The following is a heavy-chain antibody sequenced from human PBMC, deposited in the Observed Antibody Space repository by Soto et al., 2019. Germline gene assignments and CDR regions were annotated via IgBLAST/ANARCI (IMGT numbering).Heavy chain of an antibody. V-gene: IGHV4-34*01. D-gene: IGHD3-10*01. Sequence: SETLSLTCAVYGGSFSGYYWSWIRQPPGKGLEWIGEINHSGSTNYNPSLKSRVTISVDTSKNQFSLKLSSVTAADTAVYYCARGRYYYGSGSSYRDYFDYWGQGTLVTVSS. CDR1: GGSFSGYY. CDR2: INHSGST. J-gene: IGHJ4*02. CDR3: ARGRYYYGSGSSYRDYFDY.